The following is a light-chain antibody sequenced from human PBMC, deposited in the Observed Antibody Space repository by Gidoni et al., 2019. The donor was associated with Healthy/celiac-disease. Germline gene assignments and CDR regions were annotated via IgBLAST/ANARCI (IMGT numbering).Light chain of an antibody. J-gene: IGKJ3*01. V-gene: IGKV3-20*01. Sequence: EMVLTQSPGTLTLSPGERATRSCRASQSVSSSYLAWYQQKPGQAPRLLIYGASSMATGIPERFSGSGSGTDFTLTISRLEPDDFAVYYCQQYGSYPLTFGPGTKVDIK. CDR2: GAS. CDR3: QQYGSYPLT. CDR1: QSVSSSY.